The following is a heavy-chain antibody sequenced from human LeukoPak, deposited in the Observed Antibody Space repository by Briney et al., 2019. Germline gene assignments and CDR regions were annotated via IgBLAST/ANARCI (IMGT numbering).Heavy chain of an antibody. Sequence: ASVKVSCKASGGTFSSYAISWVRQAPGQGLEWMGRIIPIFGTANYAQKFQGRVTITRNTSINTAYMELSRLRSEDTAVYYCARVLRCSSTSCYKGPLDYYYYMDVWGKGTTVTVSS. CDR2: IIPIFGTA. J-gene: IGHJ6*03. CDR1: GGTFSSYA. V-gene: IGHV1-69*05. CDR3: ARVLRCSSTSCYKGPLDYYYYMDV. D-gene: IGHD2-2*02.